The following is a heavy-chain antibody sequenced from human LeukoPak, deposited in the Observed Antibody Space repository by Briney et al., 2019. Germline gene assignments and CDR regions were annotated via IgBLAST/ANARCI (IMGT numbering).Heavy chain of an antibody. CDR3: AKDGTLYYDYVWGSYRGYYFDY. V-gene: IGHV3-23*01. Sequence: GGSLRLSCAASGFTFSSYAMSWVGQAPGKGLEWVSAISGSGGSTYYADSVKGRFTISRDNSKNTLYLQMNSLRAEDTAVYYCAKDGTLYYDYVWGSYRGYYFDYWGQGSLSTVSS. J-gene: IGHJ4*02. CDR2: ISGSGGST. D-gene: IGHD3-16*02. CDR1: GFTFSSYA.